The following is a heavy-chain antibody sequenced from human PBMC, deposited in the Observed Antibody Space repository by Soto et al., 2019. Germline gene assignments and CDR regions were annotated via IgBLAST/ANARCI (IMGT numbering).Heavy chain of an antibody. V-gene: IGHV4-59*01. D-gene: IGHD3-10*01. J-gene: IGHJ6*02. CDR2: IYYRGSS. Sequence: SETLSLTCTVSGASIRNYYWSWIRQPPGKQLEWIGYIYYRGSSSYNPSLKSRVTISVDTSKSQFSLKVNSVTAADTAVYYCAIWLTDYDYGLDVWGQGTTVTVSS. CDR3: AIWLTDYDYGLDV. CDR1: GASIRNYY.